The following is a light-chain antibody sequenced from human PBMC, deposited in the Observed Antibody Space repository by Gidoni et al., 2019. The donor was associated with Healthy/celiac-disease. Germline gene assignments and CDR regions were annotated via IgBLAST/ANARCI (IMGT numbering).Light chain of an antibody. CDR1: QSISSY. V-gene: IGKV1-39*01. J-gene: IGKJ2*01. Sequence: DIQMTQSPSSLSASVGDRVTITCRASQSISSYLNWYQQKPGNAPKLLIYAASSLQSGVPSRFSGSGSGTDFTLTISSLQPEDCATYYCQQSYSTPRKTFGQGTKLEIK. CDR2: AAS. CDR3: QQSYSTPRKT.